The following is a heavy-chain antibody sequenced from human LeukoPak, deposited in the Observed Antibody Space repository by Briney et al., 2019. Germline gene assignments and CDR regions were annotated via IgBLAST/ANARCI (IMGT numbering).Heavy chain of an antibody. CDR3: ARDAFNYYDSSGCDAFDI. Sequence: GGSLRLSCAASGFTFSSYSMNWVRQAPGKGLEWVSSMSSSSSYIYYADSVKGRFTISRDNAKNSLYLQMNSLRAEDTAVYYCARDAFNYYDSSGCDAFDIWGQGTMVTVSS. D-gene: IGHD3-22*01. J-gene: IGHJ3*02. CDR2: MSSSSSYI. CDR1: GFTFSSYS. V-gene: IGHV3-21*01.